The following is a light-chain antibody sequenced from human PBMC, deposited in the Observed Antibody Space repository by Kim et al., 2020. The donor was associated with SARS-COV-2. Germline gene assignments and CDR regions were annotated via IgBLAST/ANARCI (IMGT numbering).Light chain of an antibody. CDR1: SSNIGNNY. V-gene: IGLV1-51*01. Sequence: PGQKVTLSCSGSSSNIGNNYVSWYQQLPGTAPKLLIYDNNKRPSGIPDRFSGSKSGTSATLGITGFQTGDEADYYCGTWDSSLSAVFGGGTKLTVL. CDR2: DNN. CDR3: GTWDSSLSAV. J-gene: IGLJ3*02.